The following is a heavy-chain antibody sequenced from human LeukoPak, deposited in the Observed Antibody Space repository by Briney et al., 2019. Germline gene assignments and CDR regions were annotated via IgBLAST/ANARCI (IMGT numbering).Heavy chain of an antibody. D-gene: IGHD6-13*01. CDR3: AKDLAAADPYNWFDP. CDR2: IWYDGSNK. Sequence: PGGSLRLSCAASGFTFSSYGMHWVRQAPRKGLEWVAVIWYDGSNKYYADSVKGRFTISRDNSKNTLYLQMNSLRAEDTAVYYCAKDLAAADPYNWFDPWGQGTLVTVSS. V-gene: IGHV3-33*06. J-gene: IGHJ5*02. CDR1: GFTFSSYG.